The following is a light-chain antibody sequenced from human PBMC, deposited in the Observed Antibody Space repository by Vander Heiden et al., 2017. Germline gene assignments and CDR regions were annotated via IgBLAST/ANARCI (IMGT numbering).Light chain of an antibody. CDR2: AAS. Sequence: ESHTTESPSSLSASVGDRVTITCRASQSISSYLNWFQQKPGKAPKLLIYAASSLQSGVPSRFSATGSGTDFTLTISSLQPEDFATYYCQQSDSTPRTFGQGTQVEIK. CDR3: QQSDSTPRT. CDR1: QSISSY. J-gene: IGKJ1*01. V-gene: IGKV1-39*01.